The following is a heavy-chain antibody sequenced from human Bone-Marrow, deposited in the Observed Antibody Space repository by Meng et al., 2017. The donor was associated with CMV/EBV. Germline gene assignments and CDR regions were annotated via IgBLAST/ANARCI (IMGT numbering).Heavy chain of an antibody. Sequence: GGSLRLSCAASGFTFSDYYMSWIRQAPGKGLEWVSYISSSGSTIYYADSVKGRFTISRDNAKNSLYLQMNSLRAEDTAVYYCASGPRYNWNYYFDYWGQGTLVTVSS. V-gene: IGHV3-11*01. D-gene: IGHD1-7*01. CDR1: GFTFSDYY. CDR2: ISSSGSTI. J-gene: IGHJ4*02. CDR3: ASGPRYNWNYYFDY.